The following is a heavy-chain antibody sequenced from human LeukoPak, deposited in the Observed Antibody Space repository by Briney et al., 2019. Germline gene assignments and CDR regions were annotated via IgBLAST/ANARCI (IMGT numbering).Heavy chain of an antibody. CDR1: GGSISSYY. J-gene: IGHJ6*03. D-gene: IGHD3-22*01. V-gene: IGHV4-4*07. CDR2: IYTSGST. CDR3: ARDKSGDYYDSSGYSDYYYMDV. Sequence: PSETLSLTCTVSGGSISSYYWSWIRQPAGKGLEWIGRIYTSGSTNYNPSLKSRVTISVDKSKNQFSLKLSSVTAADTAVHYCARDKSGDYYDSSGYSDYYYMDVWGKGTTVTVSS.